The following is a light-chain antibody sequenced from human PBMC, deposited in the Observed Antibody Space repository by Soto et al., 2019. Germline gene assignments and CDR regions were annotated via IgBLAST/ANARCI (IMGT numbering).Light chain of an antibody. CDR3: CSYAGSSVV. J-gene: IGLJ2*01. V-gene: IGLV2-23*01. Sequence: QSVLTQPASVSGSPGQSITISCTGTSSDVGSDNLVSWYQQHPGKAPKLMIYEGSKRPSGVSNRFSGSKSGNTASLTISGLQAEDEADYYGCSYAGSSVVFGGGTKLTVL. CDR1: SSDVGSDNL. CDR2: EGS.